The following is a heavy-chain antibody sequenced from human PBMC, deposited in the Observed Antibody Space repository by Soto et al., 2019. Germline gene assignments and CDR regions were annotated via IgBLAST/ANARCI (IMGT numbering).Heavy chain of an antibody. V-gene: IGHV3-9*01. CDR1: GFTFDDYA. D-gene: IGHD3-3*01. Sequence: EVQLVESGGGLVQPGRSLRLSCAASGFTFDDYAMHWVRQAPGKGLEWVSGISWNSGSIGYADSVKGRFTISRDNAKNSLYLQMNSLRAEDTAVYYCAKRSGALWGQGTLVTVSS. CDR2: ISWNSGSI. CDR3: AKRSGAL. J-gene: IGHJ4*02.